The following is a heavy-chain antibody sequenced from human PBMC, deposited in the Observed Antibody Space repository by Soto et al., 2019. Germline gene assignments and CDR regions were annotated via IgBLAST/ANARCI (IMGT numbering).Heavy chain of an antibody. CDR1: GGSIISGGYY. CDR3: AGGGYDSSDYYPAGWFDP. V-gene: IGHV4-31*03. Sequence: SETLSLTCTVSGGSIISGGYYWSWIRQHPGKGLEWIGYIYYSGSTYYNPSLKSRVTISVDTSKNQFSLKLSSVTAADTAVYYCAGGGYDSSDYYPAGWFDPWGQGTLVTVSS. D-gene: IGHD3-22*01. CDR2: IYYSGST. J-gene: IGHJ5*02.